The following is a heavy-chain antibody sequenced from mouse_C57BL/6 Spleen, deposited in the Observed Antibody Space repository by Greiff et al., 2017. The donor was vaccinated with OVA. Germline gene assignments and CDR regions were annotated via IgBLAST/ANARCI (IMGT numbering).Heavy chain of an antibody. Sequence: EVMLVESGGGLVKPGGSLKLSCAASGFTFSDYGMHWVRQAPEKGLEWVAYISSGSSTIYYADTVKGRFTISRDNAKNTLFLQMTSLRSEDTAMYYCARNSFYYGSSYDAMDYWGQGTSVTVSS. J-gene: IGHJ4*01. CDR2: ISSGSSTI. CDR3: ARNSFYYGSSYDAMDY. D-gene: IGHD1-1*01. V-gene: IGHV5-17*01. CDR1: GFTFSDYG.